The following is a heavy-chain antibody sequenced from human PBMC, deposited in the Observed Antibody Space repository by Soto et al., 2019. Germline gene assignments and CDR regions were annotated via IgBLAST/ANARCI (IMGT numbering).Heavy chain of an antibody. CDR1: GFTFSSYG. J-gene: IGHJ4*02. CDR3: PNDLIYGGTTFDY. D-gene: IGHD4-17*01. CDR2: ISYDGSNK. V-gene: IGHV3-30*18. Sequence: QVQLVESGGGVVQPGRSLRLSCAASGFTFSSYGMHWVRQAPGKGLEWVAVISYDGSNKYYADSVKGRFTISRDNSKNPLYLQMHSLRAEDTAVCYCPNDLIYGGTTFDYWGQGTLVTVSS.